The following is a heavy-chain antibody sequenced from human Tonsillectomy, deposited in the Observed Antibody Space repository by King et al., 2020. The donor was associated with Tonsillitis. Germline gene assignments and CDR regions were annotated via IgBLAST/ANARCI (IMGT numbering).Heavy chain of an antibody. CDR2: INSDGSST. J-gene: IGHJ4*02. CDR3: ASGRTLVGATTDPFDC. Sequence: VQLVESGGGLVQPGGSLRLSCAASGFTFSSYWMHWVRQAPGKGLVWVSRINSDGSSTSYADSVKGRFTVSRDNAKNTLYLQMDSLRAEDTAVYYCASGRTLVGATTDPFDCWGQGTLVTVSS. V-gene: IGHV3-74*01. D-gene: IGHD1-26*01. CDR1: GFTFSSYW.